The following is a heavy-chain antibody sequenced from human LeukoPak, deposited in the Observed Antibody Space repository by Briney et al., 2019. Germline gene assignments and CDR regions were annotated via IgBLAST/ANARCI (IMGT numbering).Heavy chain of an antibody. Sequence: SETLSLTCSVSGGSISGYYWSWIRQSPGKGLEWLGYMYYGGSTNYNPSLKSRVTILVDTSKKQFSLKVASVTAADTAMYYCARRVVTTISAFDIWGQGTMVIVSS. V-gene: IGHV4-59*08. CDR1: GGSISGYY. D-gene: IGHD5-12*01. CDR2: MYYGGST. CDR3: ARRVVTTISAFDI. J-gene: IGHJ3*02.